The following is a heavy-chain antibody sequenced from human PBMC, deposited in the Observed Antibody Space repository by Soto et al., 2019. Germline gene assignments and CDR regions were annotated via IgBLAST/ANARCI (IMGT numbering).Heavy chain of an antibody. CDR1: GGSISSSSYY. J-gene: IGHJ4*02. Sequence: QLQLQGSGPGLVKPSETLSLTCTVSGGSISSSSYYWGWIRQPPGTGLEWIGSISYSGSTYYNPSIKSRVTISALTSRNHLSVTLGSVTASDTSVYYCARGLRGISAFGAPHHFDYCGQSTLLTVSS. V-gene: IGHV4-39*01. CDR2: ISYSGST. CDR3: ARGLRGISAFGAPHHFDY. D-gene: IGHD3-3*01.